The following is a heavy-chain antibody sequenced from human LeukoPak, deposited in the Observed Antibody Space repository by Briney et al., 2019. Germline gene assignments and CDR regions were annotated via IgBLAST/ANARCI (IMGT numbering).Heavy chain of an antibody. CDR1: GGSISSYY. CDR3: ARGGGSPEF. CDR2: IYYSGST. Sequence: SETLSLTCSVSGGSISSYYWSWIRQPPGKGLEWIGYIYYSGSTKCNPSLESRVTISVDTSKSQFSLKLSSVTTADTAVYYCARGGGSPEFWGQGTQVTVSS. D-gene: IGHD1-26*01. J-gene: IGHJ4*02. V-gene: IGHV4-59*01.